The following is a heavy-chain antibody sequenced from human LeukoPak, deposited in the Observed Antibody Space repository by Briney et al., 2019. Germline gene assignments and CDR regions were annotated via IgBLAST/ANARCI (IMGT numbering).Heavy chain of an antibody. D-gene: IGHD6-19*01. CDR2: IYPGDSDT. CDR3: ARHGAVAGTGVWFDP. Sequence: GESLKISCKGSGYSFTSYWIGWVRQMPGKGLEWMGIIYPGDSDTRYSPSFQGQVTISADKSISTAYLQGSSLKASDTAMYYCARHGAVAGTGVWFDPWGQGTLVTVSS. V-gene: IGHV5-51*01. CDR1: GYSFTSYW. J-gene: IGHJ5*02.